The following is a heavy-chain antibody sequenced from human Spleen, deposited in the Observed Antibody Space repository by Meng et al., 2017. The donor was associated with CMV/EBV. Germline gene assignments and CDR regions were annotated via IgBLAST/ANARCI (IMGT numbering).Heavy chain of an antibody. Sequence: TVSGGSISSGAHYWNRIRQRPGKALEWIGYIYHTGTTYYNASLRSRVTMSLDTSRSQFSLQLSSVTAADTAVYYCAGTVSTSCCIFDYWGQGTLVTVSS. CDR3: AGTVSTSCCIFDY. D-gene: IGHD2-2*01. CDR2: IYHTGTT. CDR1: GGSISSGAHY. J-gene: IGHJ4*02. V-gene: IGHV4-31*02.